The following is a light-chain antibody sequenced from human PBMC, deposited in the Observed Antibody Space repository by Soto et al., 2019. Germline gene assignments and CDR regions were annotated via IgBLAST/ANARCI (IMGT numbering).Light chain of an antibody. V-gene: IGKV4-1*01. CDR2: WAS. CDR1: QSVFYSSSNKNF. J-gene: IGKJ1*01. CDR3: KHCFIQPWS. Sequence: DIVMTQSPDSLAVSLGERATINCKSSQSVFYSSSNKNFLAWYQQKPGQPPKLIISWASTRESWFPDRFRGTRLGTDFALKISTLQAEDGGFYVCKHCFIQPWSFGQGTQVEIK.